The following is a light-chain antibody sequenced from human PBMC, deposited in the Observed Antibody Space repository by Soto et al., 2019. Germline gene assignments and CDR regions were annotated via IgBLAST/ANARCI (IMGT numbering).Light chain of an antibody. CDR3: QHYKKWPRT. CDR1: QSVSSN. J-gene: IGKJ1*01. Sequence: EIVMTQSPATLSVSPGERATLSCRASQSVSSNFAWYQQKPGQAPRLLIYDASTRATGIPGRFSSSCSGTEFTLTISRLQAEYFADYYCQHYKKWPRTFGHGTKVEIK. CDR2: DAS. V-gene: IGKV3-15*01.